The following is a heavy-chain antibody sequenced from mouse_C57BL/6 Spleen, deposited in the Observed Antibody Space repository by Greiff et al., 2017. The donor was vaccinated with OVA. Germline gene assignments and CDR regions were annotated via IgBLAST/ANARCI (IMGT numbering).Heavy chain of an antibody. V-gene: IGHV1-52*01. CDR3: ARGTTVVATRTGYFDV. D-gene: IGHD1-1*01. CDR2: IDPSDSET. CDR1: GYTFTSYW. J-gene: IGHJ1*03. Sequence: QLQQPGAELVRPGSSVKLSCKASGYTFTSYWMHWVKQRPIQGLEWIGNIDPSDSETHYNQKFKDKATLTVDKSSSTAYMQLSSLTSEDSAVYYCARGTTVVATRTGYFDVWGTGTTVTVSS.